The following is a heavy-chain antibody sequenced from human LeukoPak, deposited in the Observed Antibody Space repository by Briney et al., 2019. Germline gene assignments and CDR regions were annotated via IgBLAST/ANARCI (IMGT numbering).Heavy chain of an antibody. D-gene: IGHD3-3*01. V-gene: IGHV1-2*02. Sequence: GPSLRVSPTPSVYTLTPSYMNSGRQAPGQGLEWRGWMNPTRGVTNYAEKLQGRVTMTRDTSISTGYMELGRLRSNHTAVYYSARNTTFGVVHDTRCYYYCYMDVWGKGTTVTVSS. CDR1: VYTLTPSY. CDR2: MNPTRGVT. CDR3: ARNTTFGVVHDTRCYYYCYMDV. J-gene: IGHJ6*03.